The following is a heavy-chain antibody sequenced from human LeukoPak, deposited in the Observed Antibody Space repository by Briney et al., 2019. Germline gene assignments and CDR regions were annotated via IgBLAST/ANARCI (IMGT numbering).Heavy chain of an antibody. CDR1: GGTFSSYA. V-gene: IGHV1-69*13. CDR3: ARDYRVDMGALVGFDL. J-gene: IGHJ2*01. CDR2: IIPIFGTA. D-gene: IGHD5-12*01. Sequence: ASVKVSCKASGGTFSSYAISWVRQAPGQGLEWMGGIIPIFGTANYAQKFQGRVTITADESTSTAYMELSSLRSEDTAVYYCARDYRVDMGALVGFDLWGRGTLVTVSS.